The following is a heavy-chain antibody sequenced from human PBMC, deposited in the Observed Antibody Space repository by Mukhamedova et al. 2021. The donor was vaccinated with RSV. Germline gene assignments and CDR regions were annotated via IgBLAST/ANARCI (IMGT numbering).Heavy chain of an antibody. CDR1: DSP. CDR2: IRSKTHNYAT. Sequence: DSPMHWVRQASGKGLGWVGRIRSKTHNYATTYAASVKDRFTISRDDSNNTAYLQMNSLKTEDTAVYYCTNMSGVWGQGTTVTVS. J-gene: IGHJ6*02. CDR3: TNMSGV. V-gene: IGHV3-73*01. D-gene: IGHD2/OR15-2a*01.